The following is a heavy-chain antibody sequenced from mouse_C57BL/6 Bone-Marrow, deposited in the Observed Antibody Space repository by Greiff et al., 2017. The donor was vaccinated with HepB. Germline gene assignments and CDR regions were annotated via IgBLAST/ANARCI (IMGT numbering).Heavy chain of an antibody. J-gene: IGHJ1*03. CDR1: GYTFTSYW. D-gene: IGHD1-1*01. Sequence: QMQLKQPGAELVMPGASVKLSCKASGYTFTSYWMHWVKQRPGQGLEWIGEIDPSDSYTNYNQKFKGKSTLTVDKSSSTAYMQLSSLTSEDSAVYYCASPHYYGSRSGYFDVWGTGTTVTVSS. CDR2: IDPSDSYT. V-gene: IGHV1-69*01. CDR3: ASPHYYGSRSGYFDV.